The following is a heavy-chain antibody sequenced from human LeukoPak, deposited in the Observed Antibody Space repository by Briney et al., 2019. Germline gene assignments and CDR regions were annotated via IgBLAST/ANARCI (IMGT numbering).Heavy chain of an antibody. CDR2: IGAGGTFT. D-gene: IGHD4-11*01. CDR3: AKDLDYTPSGYSFDY. CDR1: GFTFSSYA. J-gene: IGHJ4*02. Sequence: GGSLRLSCTASGFTFSSYAMNRVRQAPGKGLEWVSGIGAGGTFTYYADSVKGRFTISRDNSRNTLYLQMNSLRADDTAVYYCAKDLDYTPSGYSFDYWGQGPLVTVSS. V-gene: IGHV3-23*01.